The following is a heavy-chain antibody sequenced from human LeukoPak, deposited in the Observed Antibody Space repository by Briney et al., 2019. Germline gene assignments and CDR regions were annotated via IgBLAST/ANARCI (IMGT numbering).Heavy chain of an antibody. V-gene: IGHV6-1*01. CDR1: GDSVSRNTAA. D-gene: IGHD1-14*01. CDR3: ARENRLGRLDY. Sequence: SQTPSLTCAISGDSVSRNTAAWNWIRQSPSRGLEWLGRTYYRSKWYYAVSVESRITINPDTSKNQLSLQLNSVTPEDTAVYYCARENRLGRLDYWGQGTLVTVSS. J-gene: IGHJ4*02. CDR2: TYYRSKW.